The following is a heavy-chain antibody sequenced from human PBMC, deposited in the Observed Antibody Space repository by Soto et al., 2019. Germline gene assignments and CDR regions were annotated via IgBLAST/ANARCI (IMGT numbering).Heavy chain of an antibody. CDR1: GFTFSSYS. J-gene: IGHJ4*02. CDR3: ARDSLGYCSGGSCGWVDPDY. CDR2: ISSSSSTI. Sequence: EVQLVESGGVLVQPGGSLRLSCAASGFTFSSYSMNWVRQAPGKGLEWVSYISSSSSTIYYADSVKGRFTIYRDNAKNSLYLQMNSLRAEDTAVYYCARDSLGYCSGGSCGWVDPDYWVQGTLVTVAS. D-gene: IGHD2-15*01. V-gene: IGHV3-48*01.